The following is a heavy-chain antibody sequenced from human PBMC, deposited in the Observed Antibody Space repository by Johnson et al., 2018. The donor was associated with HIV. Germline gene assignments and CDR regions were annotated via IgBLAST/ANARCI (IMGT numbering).Heavy chain of an antibody. CDR1: GFTFDDYG. V-gene: IGHV3-20*04. Sequence: VQLVESGGGVVRPGGSLRLSCAASGFTFDDYGMSWVRQTPGKGLEWVSGISWNGGSTGYANSVKGRFTISRDNAKKSLYLQMNSLRAEDTALYYWVRTRQGAFDIWGQGTMVTVSS. J-gene: IGHJ3*02. CDR2: ISWNGGST. CDR3: VRTRQGAFDI.